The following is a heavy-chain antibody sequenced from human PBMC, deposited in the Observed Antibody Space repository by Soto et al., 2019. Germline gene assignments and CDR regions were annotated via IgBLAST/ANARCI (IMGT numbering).Heavy chain of an antibody. CDR1: GFSLSNAGLG. Sequence: QVTVKESGPVLVKPTETLTLTCTVSGFSLSNAGLGVSWIRQPPGKALEWLAHIFSNDEKSYSTSLKSRLTISKDTSKGQVVLTMTNMEPVDTATYYCASTYSTSWYWFDPWGQGTLVIVSS. D-gene: IGHD6-13*01. CDR3: ASTYSTSWYWFDP. CDR2: IFSNDEK. J-gene: IGHJ5*02. V-gene: IGHV2-26*04.